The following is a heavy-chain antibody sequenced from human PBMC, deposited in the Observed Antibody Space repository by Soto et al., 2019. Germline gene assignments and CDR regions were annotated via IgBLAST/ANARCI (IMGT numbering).Heavy chain of an antibody. D-gene: IGHD1-26*01. CDR2: ISSSSSTI. V-gene: IGHV3-48*02. CDR3: ARDGGSLGY. J-gene: IGHJ4*02. Sequence: PGGSLRLSCAASGFTFSSYSMNWVRQAPGKGLEWVSYISSSSSTIYCADYVKGRFTISRDNAKNSLYLRMNSLRDEDTAVYYCARDGGSLGYWGQGTLVTVSS. CDR1: GFTFSSYS.